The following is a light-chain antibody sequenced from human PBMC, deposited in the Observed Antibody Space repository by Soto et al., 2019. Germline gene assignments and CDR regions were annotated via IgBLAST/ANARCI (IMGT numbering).Light chain of an antibody. CDR1: QSITRY. V-gene: IGKV3-11*01. J-gene: IGKJ5*01. Sequence: EIVLTQSPATLSLSPGERAALSCRASQSITRYLAWYQQKPGQAPRLLIYDASNRATGIPARFSGSGSGTEFSLIISVLEPEDFAVYYCQQRSSWPITFGQGPRLEIK. CDR2: DAS. CDR3: QQRSSWPIT.